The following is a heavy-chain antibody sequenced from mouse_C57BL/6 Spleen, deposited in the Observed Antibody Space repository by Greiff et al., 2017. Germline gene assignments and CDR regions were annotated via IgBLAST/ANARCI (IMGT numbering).Heavy chain of an antibody. CDR2: INPNNGGT. Sequence: EVQLQQSGPELVKPGASVKISCKASGYTFTDYYMNWVKQSHGKSLEWIGDINPNNGGTSYNQKFKGKATLTVDKSSSTAYMELRSLTSEDSAVYYCGRRRGYGYAMDYWGQGTSVTVSS. CDR1: GYTFTDYY. D-gene: IGHD2-2*01. J-gene: IGHJ4*01. CDR3: GRRRGYGYAMDY. V-gene: IGHV1-26*01.